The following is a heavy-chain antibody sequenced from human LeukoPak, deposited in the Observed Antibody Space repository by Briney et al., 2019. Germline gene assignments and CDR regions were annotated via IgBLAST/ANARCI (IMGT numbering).Heavy chain of an antibody. CDR2: IRSKANSYAT. J-gene: IGHJ4*02. Sequence: WVRQASGKGLEWVGRIRSKANSYATAYAASVKGRFTISRDDSKNTAYLQMNSLKTEDTAVYYCTRGELDYWGQGTLVTVSS. V-gene: IGHV3-73*01. CDR3: TRGELDY. D-gene: IGHD3-16*01.